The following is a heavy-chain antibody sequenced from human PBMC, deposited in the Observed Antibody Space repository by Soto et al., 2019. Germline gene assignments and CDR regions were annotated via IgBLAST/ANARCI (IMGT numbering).Heavy chain of an antibody. D-gene: IGHD3-10*01. V-gene: IGHV4-39*01. CDR2: IYYSGST. J-gene: IGHJ6*02. Sequence: QLQLQESGPGLVKPSETLSLTCTVSGGSISSSSYYWGWIRQPPGKGLEWIGSIYYSGSTYYNPSLKSRVTISVDTSKNQFSLKLSSVTAADTAVYYCARRKTLSMVRGVMDYYYGMDVWGQGTTVTVSS. CDR3: ARRKTLSMVRGVMDYYYGMDV. CDR1: GGSISSSSYY.